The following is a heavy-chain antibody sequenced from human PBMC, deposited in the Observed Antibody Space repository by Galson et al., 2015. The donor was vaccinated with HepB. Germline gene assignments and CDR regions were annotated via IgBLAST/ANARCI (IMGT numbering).Heavy chain of an antibody. J-gene: IGHJ4*02. D-gene: IGHD1-1*01. CDR3: ARDAGPLDWNAADY. CDR2: ISSSGSTI. CDR1: GFTFSSYE. Sequence: SLRLSCAASGFTFSSYEMNWVRQAPGKGLEWVSYISSSGSTIYYADSVKGRFTISRDNAKNSLYLQMNSLRAEDTAVYYCARDAGPLDWNAADYWGQGTLVTVSS. V-gene: IGHV3-48*03.